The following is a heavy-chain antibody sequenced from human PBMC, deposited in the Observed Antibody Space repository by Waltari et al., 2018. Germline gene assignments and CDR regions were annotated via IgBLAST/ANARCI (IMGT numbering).Heavy chain of an antibody. D-gene: IGHD3-3*01. V-gene: IGHV4-39*01. CDR3: VRQRSADFWSGYFDL. CDR2: VYYNGYK. CDR1: GYSISPSTFY. Sequence: QAQLQELGPGQVKPSETLSFRCAVPGYSISPSTFYWGWGRQPPGKGLEWVGSVYYNGYKFYNPSLKSRLTLSMDTSNNHFSLSLTSVTAVDTAIYYCVRQRSADFWSGYFDLWGQGTLVTVSS. J-gene: IGHJ4*02.